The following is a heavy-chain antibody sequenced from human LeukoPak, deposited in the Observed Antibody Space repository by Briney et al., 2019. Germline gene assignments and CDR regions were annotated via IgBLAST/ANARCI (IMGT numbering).Heavy chain of an antibody. J-gene: IGHJ6*02. CDR1: GFTFSSYW. D-gene: IGHD3-16*01. CDR2: INHNGNVN. V-gene: IGHV3-7*03. Sequence: GGSLRLSCAASGFTFSSYWMNWARQAPGKGPEWVASINHNGNVNYYVDSVKGRFTISRVNAKNSLYLQMSNLRAEDTAVYFCARGGGLDVWGQGATVTVSS. CDR3: ARGGGLDV.